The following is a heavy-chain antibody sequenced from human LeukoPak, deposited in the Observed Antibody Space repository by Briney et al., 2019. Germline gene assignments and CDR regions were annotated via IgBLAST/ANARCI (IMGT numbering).Heavy chain of an antibody. V-gene: IGHV3-74*01. J-gene: IGHJ5*02. CDR3: ARGRLAYCGGDCSEGWFDP. D-gene: IGHD2-21*02. Sequence: PGGSLRLSCAASGFTFSSYWMHWVRQAPGKGVVWVSRINSDGSSTSYADSVKGRFTISRDNAKNTLYLQMNSLRAEDTAVYYCARGRLAYCGGDCSEGWFDPWGQGTLVTVSS. CDR1: GFTFSSYW. CDR2: INSDGSST.